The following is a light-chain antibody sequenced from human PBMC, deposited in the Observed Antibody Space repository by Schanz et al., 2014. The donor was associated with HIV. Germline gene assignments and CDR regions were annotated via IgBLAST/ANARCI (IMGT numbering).Light chain of an antibody. CDR3: QSYDSALSDVV. V-gene: IGLV2-14*03. J-gene: IGLJ2*01. Sequence: QSVLTQPASVSGSPGQSITISCTGTSSDVGNYNYVSWYQQLPGKVPKLMIYDVSNRASGVSNRFSGSKSGNTASLAISGLQAEDEADYHCQSYDSALSDVVFGGGTKLTVL. CDR1: SSDVGNYNY. CDR2: DVS.